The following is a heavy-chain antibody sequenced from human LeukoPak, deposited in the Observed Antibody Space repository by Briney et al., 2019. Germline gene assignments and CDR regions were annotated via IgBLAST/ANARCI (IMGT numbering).Heavy chain of an antibody. CDR3: AKGDCSGGSCYLGFDY. Sequence: GGSLRLSCAASGFTFSSYAMSWVRQAPGKGLEWVSAISGSGGSTYYADSVKGRFTMSRDNSKNTLYVQMNSLRAEDTAVYYCAKGDCSGGSCYLGFDYWGQGTLVTVSS. J-gene: IGHJ4*02. V-gene: IGHV3-23*01. D-gene: IGHD2-15*01. CDR1: GFTFSSYA. CDR2: ISGSGGST.